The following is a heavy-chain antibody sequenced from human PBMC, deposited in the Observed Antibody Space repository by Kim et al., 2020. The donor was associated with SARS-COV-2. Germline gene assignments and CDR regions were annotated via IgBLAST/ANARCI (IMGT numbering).Heavy chain of an antibody. D-gene: IGHD3-10*01. CDR2: INPNSGGT. CDR3: ARDSYGSGSDYYYYGMDV. V-gene: IGHV1-2*02. CDR1: GDTFTGYY. J-gene: IGHJ6*04. Sequence: ASVKVSCKASGDTFTGYYMHWVRQAPGQGLEWMGWINPNSGGTNYAQKFQGRVTMTRDTSISTAYMELSRLRSDDTAVYYCARDSYGSGSDYYYYGMDVWGKGTTVTVSS.